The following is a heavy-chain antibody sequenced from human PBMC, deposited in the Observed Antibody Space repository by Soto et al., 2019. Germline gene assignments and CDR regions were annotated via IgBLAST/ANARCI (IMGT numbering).Heavy chain of an antibody. CDR1: GYTFTGSY. CDR2: INPNSGGT. J-gene: IGHJ4*02. Sequence: ASVKVSCKASGYTFTGSYMHWVRQAPGQGLEWMGWINPNSGGTNYAQKFQGRVTMTRDTSISTAYMELSRLRSDDTAVYYCARDYCTNGVCYVDYWGQGTLVTVSS. V-gene: IGHV1-2*02. CDR3: ARDYCTNGVCYVDY. D-gene: IGHD2-8*01.